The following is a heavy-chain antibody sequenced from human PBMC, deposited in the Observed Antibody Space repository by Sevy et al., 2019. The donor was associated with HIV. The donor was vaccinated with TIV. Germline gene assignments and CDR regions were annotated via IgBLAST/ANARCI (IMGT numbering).Heavy chain of an antibody. J-gene: IGHJ5*02. V-gene: IGHV4-38-2*01. CDR1: GYSISSGYY. D-gene: IGHD2-2*01. CDR2: IYHSGST. Sequence: SETLSLTCAVSGYSISSGYYWGWIRQPPGKALEWIGSIYHSGSTYYNPSLKSRVTISVDTSKNQFSLKLSSVTAADTAVYYCARADPIVVVPAAKGGWFDPWGQGTLVTVSS. CDR3: ARADPIVVVPAAKGGWFDP.